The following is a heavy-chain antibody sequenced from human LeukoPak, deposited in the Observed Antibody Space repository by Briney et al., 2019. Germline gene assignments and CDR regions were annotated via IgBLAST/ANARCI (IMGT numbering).Heavy chain of an antibody. CDR1: GFTFNKHW. Sequence: GGSLRLSCAASGFTFNKHWMSWVRQAPGKGLEWVANINEDGNEKRYVDSLKGRFTISRDNSKNTLYLQMNSLRVEDTAVYYCAKDGGVWFGESNDYWGQGTLVTVSS. V-gene: IGHV3-7*03. D-gene: IGHD3-10*01. J-gene: IGHJ4*02. CDR3: AKDGGVWFGESNDY. CDR2: INEDGNEK.